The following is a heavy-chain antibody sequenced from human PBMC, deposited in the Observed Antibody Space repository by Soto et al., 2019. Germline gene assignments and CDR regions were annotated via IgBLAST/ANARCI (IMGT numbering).Heavy chain of an antibody. V-gene: IGHV1-69*13. CDR1: GGTFSSYA. CDR2: IIPIFGTA. Sequence: SVKVSCKASGGTFSSYAISWVRQAPGQGLEWMGGIIPIFGTANYAQKFQGRVTITADESTNTAYMELSSLRSEDTAVYYCASPGSSGYYSSFDYWGQGTLVTVSS. J-gene: IGHJ4*02. CDR3: ASPGSSGYYSSFDY. D-gene: IGHD3-22*01.